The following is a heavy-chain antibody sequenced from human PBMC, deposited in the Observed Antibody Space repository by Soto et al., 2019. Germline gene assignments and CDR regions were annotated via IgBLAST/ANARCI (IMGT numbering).Heavy chain of an antibody. Sequence: GASVKVSCKASGYTFTSYYMHWVRQAPGQGLEWMGIINPSGGSTSYAQKFQGRVTMTRDTSTSTVYMELSSLRSEDTAVYYCARVRVRGVIITGQDAFDIWGQETRVTVS. CDR1: GYTFTSYY. V-gene: IGHV1-46*03. J-gene: IGHJ3*02. D-gene: IGHD3-10*01. CDR2: INPSGGST. CDR3: ARVRVRGVIITGQDAFDI.